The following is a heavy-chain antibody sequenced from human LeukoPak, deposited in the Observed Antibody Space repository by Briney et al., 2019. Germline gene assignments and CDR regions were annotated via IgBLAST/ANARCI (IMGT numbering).Heavy chain of an antibody. CDR2: IYYSGST. V-gene: IGHV4-31*03. D-gene: IGHD3-10*01. CDR3: ARSSITMVRGVINHFGY. J-gene: IGHJ4*02. CDR1: GGSISSGGYY. Sequence: SQTLSLTCTVSGGSISSGGYYWSWIRQHPGKGLEWIGYIYYSGSTYYNPSLKSRVTISVDTSKNQFSLKLSSVTAADTAVYYCARSSITMVRGVINHFGYWGQGTLVTVSS.